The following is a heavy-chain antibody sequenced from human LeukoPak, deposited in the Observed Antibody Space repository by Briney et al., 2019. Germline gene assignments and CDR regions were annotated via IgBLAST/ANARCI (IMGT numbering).Heavy chain of an antibody. CDR2: IDHSGST. V-gene: IGHV4-34*01. J-gene: IGHJ5*02. CDR3: ARGRPYSHFRFDP. D-gene: IGHD2-15*01. CDR1: GGSFSGYY. Sequence: SETLSLTCAVYGGSFSGYYWSWIRQPPGKGLEWIGEIDHSGSTNYNPSLKSRVTISVDTSKNQFSLKLSSVTAADTAVYYCARGRPYSHFRFDPWGQGTLVTVSS.